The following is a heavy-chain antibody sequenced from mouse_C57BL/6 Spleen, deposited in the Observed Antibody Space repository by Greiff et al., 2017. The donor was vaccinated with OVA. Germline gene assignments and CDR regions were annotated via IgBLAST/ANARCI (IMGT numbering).Heavy chain of an antibody. D-gene: IGHD1-1*01. J-gene: IGHJ1*03. CDR3: ARGYYGSSYGYCDV. V-gene: IGHV1-69*01. CDR1: GYTFTSYW. Sequence: QVQLQQPGAELVMPGASVKLSCKASGYTFTSYWMHWVKQRPGQGLEWIGEIDPSDSYTNYNQKFKGKATLTVDKSSSTAYMQLSSLTSEDSAVDSCARGYYGSSYGYCDVWGTGTTLTVSS. CDR2: IDPSDSYT.